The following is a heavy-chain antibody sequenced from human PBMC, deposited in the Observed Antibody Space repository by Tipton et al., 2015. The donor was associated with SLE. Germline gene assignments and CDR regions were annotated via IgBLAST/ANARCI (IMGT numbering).Heavy chain of an antibody. V-gene: IGHV4-59*08. Sequence: TLSLTCSVSGDSMRSYYWSWIRQPPGKRLEWIGYIYYSGSTNYNPSLKSRVTISLDMSMNHFSLRLSSVTAADTAVYYCARHYGSITILEWSNWFDPWGQGTLVTVSS. D-gene: IGHD3-3*01. CDR2: IYYSGST. J-gene: IGHJ5*02. CDR1: GDSMRSYY. CDR3: ARHYGSITILEWSNWFDP.